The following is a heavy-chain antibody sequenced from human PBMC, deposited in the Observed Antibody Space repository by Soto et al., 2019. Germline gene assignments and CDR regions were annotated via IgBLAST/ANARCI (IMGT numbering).Heavy chain of an antibody. CDR3: ARELPPRVYNAFDM. D-gene: IGHD6-13*01. V-gene: IGHV1-18*01. J-gene: IGHJ3*02. Sequence: QVQLVQFGAEVKKPGASVKVSCKASGYTFTTYGINWVRQAPGQGLEWLGWISAYNGNTNYAQKLQGRVTMTTDTSTSTAYMELRDLRSDDTAVYFCARELPPRVYNAFDMWGQGTLLTVSS. CDR2: ISAYNGNT. CDR1: GYTFTTYG.